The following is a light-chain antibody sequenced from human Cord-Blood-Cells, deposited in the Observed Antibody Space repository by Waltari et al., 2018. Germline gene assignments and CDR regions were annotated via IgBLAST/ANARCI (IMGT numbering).Light chain of an antibody. J-gene: IGLJ2*01. Sequence: QSALTQPASVSGSPGQSITISCSGTSSAGGGYNYVSWYQQHPGKAPKLMIYDVSNRPSGVSNRFSGSKSGNTASLTISGLQAEDEADYYCSSYTSSSTYVVFGGGTKLTVL. CDR3: SSYTSSSTYVV. CDR1: SSAGGGYNY. V-gene: IGLV2-14*01. CDR2: DVS.